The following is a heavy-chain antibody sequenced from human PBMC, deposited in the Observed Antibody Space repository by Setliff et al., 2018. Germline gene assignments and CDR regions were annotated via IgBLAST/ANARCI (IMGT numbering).Heavy chain of an antibody. V-gene: IGHV3-7*01. CDR2: LKEDGSEK. D-gene: IGHD3-3*01. J-gene: IGHJ3*02. Sequence: PGESLKISCVASGFTFSRYWMSWVRQAPGKGLEWVANLKEDGSEKDYADSVKGLVTISRDNAKNSLYLQMNSLRAEDTAVYYCARYKDFWSGYSFDIWGQATMVTVSS. CDR1: GFTFSRYW. CDR3: ARYKDFWSGYSFDI.